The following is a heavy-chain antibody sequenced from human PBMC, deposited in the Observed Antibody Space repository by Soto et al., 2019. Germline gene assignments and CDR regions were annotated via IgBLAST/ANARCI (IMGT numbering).Heavy chain of an antibody. J-gene: IGHJ6*02. CDR2: VNPLFDTA. CDR1: GGIFTNNA. Sequence: QVQVVQSGAEVKKPGSSVKVSCKVSGGIFTNNAISWVRQAPGQRLEWLGGVNPLFDTAYYAQRFRGRHRIAADGATSTAYMELSGLTSAYTAVYFCATGGHNDGYNFYHGMDVWGQGTTGTVS. V-gene: IGHV1-69*01. D-gene: IGHD5-18*01. CDR3: ATGGHNDGYNFYHGMDV.